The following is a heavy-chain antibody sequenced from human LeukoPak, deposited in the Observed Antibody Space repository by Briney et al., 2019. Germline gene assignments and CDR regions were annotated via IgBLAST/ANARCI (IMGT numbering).Heavy chain of an antibody. Sequence: GGSLRLSCAASGFTFSNYAMSWVRQAPGKGLEWVSVISGSGSLTYYADSVKGRFTISRDNSKNTLYLQMNSLRVEDTALYYCARARGAGPGAHFDYWGQGTPVIVSS. CDR1: GFTFSNYA. CDR3: ARARGAGPGAHFDY. CDR2: ISGSGSLT. J-gene: IGHJ4*02. D-gene: IGHD3-10*01. V-gene: IGHV3-23*01.